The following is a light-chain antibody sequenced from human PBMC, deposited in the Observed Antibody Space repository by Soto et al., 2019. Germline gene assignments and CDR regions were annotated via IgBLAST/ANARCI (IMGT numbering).Light chain of an antibody. CDR1: SSDFGSYNL. V-gene: IGLV2-23*02. CDR2: EVT. J-gene: IGLJ1*01. CDR3: CSYAGSSTFYV. Sequence: QSALTQPASVSGSPGQSITISCTGTSSDFGSYNLVSWYQQHPGKAPKLMIYEVTKWPSGVSNRFSGSKSGNTASLIISGLQAEDEADYYCCSYAGSSTFYVFGTGTKVTVL.